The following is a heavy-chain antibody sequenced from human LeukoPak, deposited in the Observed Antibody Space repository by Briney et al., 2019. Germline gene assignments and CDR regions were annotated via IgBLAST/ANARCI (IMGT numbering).Heavy chain of an antibody. CDR2: LYYRGEA. V-gene: IGHV4-39*01. CDR1: GGSMYTHSYY. Sequence: SETLSLTCTVSGGSMYTHSYYWGWIRQPPGKGLEWIGSLYYRGEAYCNPSLKSRLTISVDTSNNQFSLRLTSVTAADTAVYYCARRPGWYFDLWGRGTLVTVSS. J-gene: IGHJ2*01. D-gene: IGHD1-14*01. CDR3: ARRPGWYFDL.